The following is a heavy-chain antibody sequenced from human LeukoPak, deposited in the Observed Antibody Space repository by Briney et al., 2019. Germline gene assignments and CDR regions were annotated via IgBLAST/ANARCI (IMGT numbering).Heavy chain of an antibody. V-gene: IGHV3-23*01. J-gene: IGHJ4*02. CDR1: GFTFSSYA. Sequence: PGGSLRLSCAAFGFTFSSYAMSWVRQAPGKGPEWVSAISGSGGSTYYADSVKGRFTISRDNSKSTLYLQMNSLRAEDTAVYYCAKYTFGDPNPYWGQGTLVTVSS. CDR2: ISGSGGST. D-gene: IGHD4-17*01. CDR3: AKYTFGDPNPY.